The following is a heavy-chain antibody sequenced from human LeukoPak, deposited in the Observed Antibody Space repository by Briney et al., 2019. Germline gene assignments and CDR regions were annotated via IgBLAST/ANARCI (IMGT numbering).Heavy chain of an antibody. D-gene: IGHD6-13*01. Sequence: SETLSLTCTVSGGSISSGGYYWSWIRQHPGKGLEWIGYIYYSGSTYYNPSLKSRVTISVDTSKNQFSLKLSSVTAADTAVYYCARAPSQYSSSWYVDAFDIWGQGTMVTVSS. V-gene: IGHV4-31*03. CDR1: GGSISSGGYY. CDR3: ARAPSQYSSSWYVDAFDI. J-gene: IGHJ3*02. CDR2: IYYSGST.